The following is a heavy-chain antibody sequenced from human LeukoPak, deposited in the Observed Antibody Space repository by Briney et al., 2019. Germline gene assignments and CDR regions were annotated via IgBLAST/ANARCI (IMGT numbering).Heavy chain of an antibody. J-gene: IGHJ3*02. CDR2: INSDGSST. D-gene: IGHD6-19*01. Sequence: PGGSLRLSCAASGFTFSSYWMHWVRQAPGKGLVWVSRINSDGSSTSYADSVKGRFTISRDNAKNTLYLQMNSLRAEDTAVYYCAKDHTYSSGWYEFAFDIWGQGTMVTVSS. CDR1: GFTFSSYW. CDR3: AKDHTYSSGWYEFAFDI. V-gene: IGHV3-74*01.